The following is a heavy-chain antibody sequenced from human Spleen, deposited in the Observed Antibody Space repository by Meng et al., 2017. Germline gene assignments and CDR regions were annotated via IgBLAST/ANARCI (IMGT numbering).Heavy chain of an antibody. Sequence: GGSLRLSCAASGFTFSSYNMHWVRQTPGEGLVWVSRINTDASITTYADSVKGRFTISRDDAKNTVYLQMNSLTAEDTAVYYCARDADWVIFDHWGQGTLVTVSS. D-gene: IGHD3-9*01. CDR2: INTDASIT. CDR1: GFTFSSYN. J-gene: IGHJ4*02. V-gene: IGHV3-74*03. CDR3: ARDADWVIFDH.